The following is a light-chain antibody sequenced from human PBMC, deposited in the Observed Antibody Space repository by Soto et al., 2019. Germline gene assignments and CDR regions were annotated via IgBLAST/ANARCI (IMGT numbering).Light chain of an antibody. CDR1: QTVRNNY. CDR2: GAS. CDR3: QQYGSSPFT. J-gene: IGKJ4*01. Sequence: EIVMPQSPATLSVSPGERATLSCRASQTVRNNYLAWYQQKPGQAPRLLIYGASSRATGIPDRFSGSGSGTDFTLTISRLEPEDFAVYYCQQYGSSPFTFGGGTKVDIK. V-gene: IGKV3-20*01.